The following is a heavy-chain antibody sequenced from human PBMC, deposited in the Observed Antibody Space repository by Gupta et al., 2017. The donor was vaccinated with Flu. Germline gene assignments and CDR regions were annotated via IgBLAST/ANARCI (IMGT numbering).Heavy chain of an antibody. Sequence: QVQLQQWGAGLLKPSETLSLTCAVYGGSFSGYYWSWIRQPPGKGLEWIGEINHSGSTNYNPSLKSRVTISVDTSKNQFSLKLSSVTAADTAVYYCARGPPHNDFWSGYYYPRVRNWFDPWGQGTLVTVSS. D-gene: IGHD3-3*01. V-gene: IGHV4-34*01. J-gene: IGHJ5*02. CDR2: INHSGST. CDR3: ARGPPHNDFWSGYYYPRVRNWFDP. CDR1: GGSFSGYY.